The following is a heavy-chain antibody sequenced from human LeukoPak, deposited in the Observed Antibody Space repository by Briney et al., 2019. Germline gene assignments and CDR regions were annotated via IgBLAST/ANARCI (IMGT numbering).Heavy chain of an antibody. Sequence: GSLRLPCAASGFTFPSHAMSWVRQAPGKGLEWVSAISGSGGGTYYADSVKGRFTISRDNSKNTLYLQMNSLRAEDTAVYYCAKATYYDILTGYCDAWGQGTLVTVSS. J-gene: IGHJ5*02. D-gene: IGHD3-9*01. V-gene: IGHV3-23*01. CDR1: GFTFPSHA. CDR3: AKATYYDILTGYCDA. CDR2: ISGSGGGT.